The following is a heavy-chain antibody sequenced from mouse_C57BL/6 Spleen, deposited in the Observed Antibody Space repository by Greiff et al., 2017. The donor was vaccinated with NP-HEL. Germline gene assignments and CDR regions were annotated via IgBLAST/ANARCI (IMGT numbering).Heavy chain of an antibody. CDR3: ARTIYYGKRFAY. V-gene: IGHV1-64*01. Sequence: VQLQQPGAELVKPGASVKLSCKASGYTFTSYWMHWVKQRPGQGLEWIGMIHPNSGSTNYNEKFKSKATLTVDKSSSTAYMQLSSLTSEDSAVYYCARTIYYGKRFAYWGQGTLVTVSA. D-gene: IGHD2-1*01. CDR2: IHPNSGST. J-gene: IGHJ3*01. CDR1: GYTFTSYW.